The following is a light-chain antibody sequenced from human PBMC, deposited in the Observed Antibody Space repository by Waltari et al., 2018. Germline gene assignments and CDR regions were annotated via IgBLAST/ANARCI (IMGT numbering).Light chain of an antibody. J-gene: IGKJ3*01. CDR3: QQYDNWPAT. CDR2: GAS. V-gene: IGKV3-15*01. CDR1: QSVSSN. Sequence: EIVMTQSPATLSVSPGERATLSCRASQSVSSNLAWYQQKPGQAPRLLMSGASTRATGIPARFSGRGSGTEFTLPIRSMQSEDFAVYYCQQYDNWPATFGPGTKVDIK.